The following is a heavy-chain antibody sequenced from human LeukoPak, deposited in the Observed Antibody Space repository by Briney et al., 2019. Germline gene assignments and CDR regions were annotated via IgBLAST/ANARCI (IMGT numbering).Heavy chain of an antibody. CDR1: GGSISSHY. CDR2: IYYSGST. Sequence: PSETLSLTCTVSGGSISSHYWSWIRQPPGKGLEWIGYIYYSGSTNYNPSLKSRVTISVDTSKNQFSLKLSSVTAADTAVYYCAREGQITIFGEPQAPPWCFDLWGRSTLVTVSS. D-gene: IGHD3-3*01. J-gene: IGHJ2*01. CDR3: AREGQITIFGEPQAPPWCFDL. V-gene: IGHV4-59*11.